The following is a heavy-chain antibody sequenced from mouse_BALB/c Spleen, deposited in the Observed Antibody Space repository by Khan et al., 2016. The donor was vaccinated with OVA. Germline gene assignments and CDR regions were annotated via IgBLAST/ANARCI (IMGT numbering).Heavy chain of an antibody. J-gene: IGHJ2*01. CDR3: ARSKYLARY. Sequence: QVQLKESGPGLVAPSPCLSITSTVYGHSLTRYGVHWVRQPPGKGLECLGLIWAGGSTNYNWALMSRLSISIDNSKSLVFLIMNSLQTDATALDYCARSKYLARYWGQGTTLTVYS. D-gene: IGHD3-3*01. CDR1: GHSLTRYG. CDR2: IWAGGST. V-gene: IGHV2-9*02.